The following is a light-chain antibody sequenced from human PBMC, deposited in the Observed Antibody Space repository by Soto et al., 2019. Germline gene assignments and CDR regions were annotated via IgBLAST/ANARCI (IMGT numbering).Light chain of an antibody. V-gene: IGKV3-20*01. Sequence: ELVLTQSPGTLSLSPGEGATLSRRASQSISSTYIAWYQQKPGQAPRLLIYATSTRATGIPDRFSGSGSRTDFTLTISRLEPEDFAVYYCQQYGSFTFGPGTKVDFK. CDR2: ATS. CDR1: QSISSTY. CDR3: QQYGSFT. J-gene: IGKJ3*01.